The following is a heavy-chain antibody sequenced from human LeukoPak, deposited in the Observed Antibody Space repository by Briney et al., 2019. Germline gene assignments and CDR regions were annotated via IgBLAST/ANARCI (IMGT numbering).Heavy chain of an antibody. Sequence: ASVKVSCTASGYTFTSYDINWVRQATGQGLEWMGWMNPNSGNTGYAQKFQGRVTMTRNTSISTAYMELSSLRSEDTAVYYCARGIVGATSDWFDPWGQGTLVTVSS. J-gene: IGHJ5*02. D-gene: IGHD1-26*01. CDR2: MNPNSGNT. CDR3: ARGIVGATSDWFDP. CDR1: GYTFTSYD. V-gene: IGHV1-8*01.